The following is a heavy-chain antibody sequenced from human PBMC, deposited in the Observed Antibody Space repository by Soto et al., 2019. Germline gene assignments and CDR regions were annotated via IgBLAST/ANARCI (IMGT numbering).Heavy chain of an antibody. CDR1: GFTFSSYG. Sequence: GGSLRLSCAASGFTFSSYGMHWVRQAPGKGLEWVAVISYDGSNKYYADSVKGRFTISRDNSKNTLYLQMNSLRAEDTAVYYCAKVPRGPTVTDHYYYYYGMDVWGQGTTVTVS. CDR2: ISYDGSNK. CDR3: AKVPRGPTVTDHYYYYYGMDV. J-gene: IGHJ6*02. D-gene: IGHD4-17*01. V-gene: IGHV3-30*18.